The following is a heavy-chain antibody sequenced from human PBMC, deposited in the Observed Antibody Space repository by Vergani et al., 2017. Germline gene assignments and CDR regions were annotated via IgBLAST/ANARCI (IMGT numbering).Heavy chain of an antibody. Sequence: QVQLQESGPGLVKPSETLSLTCTVSGGSISSYYWSWIRLAPWKGLEWIGEINHSGTINYNPTLKSPFNVSIDTSRDHFSLKLRSVSAADTAVYFCARRAERWETLLRDDFDVWGQGTFVTVSP. D-gene: IGHD1-26*01. J-gene: IGHJ3*01. CDR2: INHSGTI. CDR3: ARRAERWETLLRDDFDV. V-gene: IGHV4-34*10. CDR1: GGSISSYY.